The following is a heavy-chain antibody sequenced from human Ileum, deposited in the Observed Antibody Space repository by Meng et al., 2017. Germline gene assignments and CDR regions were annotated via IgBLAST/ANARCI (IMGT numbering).Heavy chain of an antibody. J-gene: IGHJ2*01. CDR1: VGSKNRGEFL. V-gene: IGHV4-30-4*01. CDR2: IDNSGYA. Sequence: LTGSAQVLVPPPHTLALTCTFSVGSKNRGEFLWSCTRQPPGKGLEWIGYIDNSGYADYNPSLKSRVSLSVDTSKSQFSLTLRSVTAADTAVYYCAREFKNYPDWYFDLWGRGTLVTVSS. CDR3: AREFKNYPDWYFDL. D-gene: IGHD3-10*01.